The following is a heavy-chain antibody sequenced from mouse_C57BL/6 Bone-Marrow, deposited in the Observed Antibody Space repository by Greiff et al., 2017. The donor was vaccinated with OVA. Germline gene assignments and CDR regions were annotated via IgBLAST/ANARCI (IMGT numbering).Heavy chain of an antibody. Sequence: QVQLQQPGAELVRPGTSVKLSCKASGYTFTSYWMHWVKQRPGQGLEWIGVIDPSDSYTNYNQQFKGKATLTVDTSSSTAYMQLSSLTSEDSAVDYCARVTFYGLRSYYYAMDYWGQGTSVTVSS. CDR1: GYTFTSYW. D-gene: IGHD1-1*01. CDR3: ARVTFYGLRSYYYAMDY. CDR2: IDPSDSYT. J-gene: IGHJ4*01. V-gene: IGHV1-59*01.